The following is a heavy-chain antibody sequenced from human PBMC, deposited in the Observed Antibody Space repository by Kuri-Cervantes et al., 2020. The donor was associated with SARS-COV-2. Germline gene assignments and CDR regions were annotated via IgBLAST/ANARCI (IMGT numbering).Heavy chain of an antibody. CDR1: GVAIASNSYY. CDR2: IYYSWST. CDR3: ARDRRIESHLDLFWGAAFDM. D-gene: IGHD3-16*01. V-gene: IGHV4-39*02. Sequence: SETLSLTCIVSGVAIASNSYYWVWIRQPPGKGLEWIGGIYYSWSTYHNPSLKSRVTLSADTSKNQFSLKLTSVTAADTALYYCARDRRIESHLDLFWGAAFDMWGQGTMVTVSS. J-gene: IGHJ3*02.